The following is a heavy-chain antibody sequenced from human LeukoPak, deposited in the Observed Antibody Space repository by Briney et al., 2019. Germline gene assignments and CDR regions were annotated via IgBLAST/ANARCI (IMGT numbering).Heavy chain of an antibody. D-gene: IGHD3-22*01. V-gene: IGHV4-39*01. Sequence: SETLSLTCTVSGGSISSSSYYWGWIRQPLGKGLEWIGSIYYSGSTYYNPSLKSRVTISVDTSKNQFSLKLSSVTAADTAVYYCARHFPYYYDSSGYSSSRYYYYYMDVWGKGTTVTVSS. CDR3: ARHFPYYYDSSGYSSSRYYYYYMDV. CDR2: IYYSGST. J-gene: IGHJ6*03. CDR1: GGSISSSSYY.